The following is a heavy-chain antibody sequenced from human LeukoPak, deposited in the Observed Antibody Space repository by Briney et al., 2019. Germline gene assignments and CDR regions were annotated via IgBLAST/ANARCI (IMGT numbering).Heavy chain of an antibody. CDR3: ARGGGSYYRGVDY. V-gene: IGHV1-69*01. Sequence: SVKVSCKASGGTFSSYAISWVRQAPGQGLEWMGGIIPIFGTANYAQKFQGRVTITADESTSTAYMELSRLRSDDTAVYYCARGGGSYYRGVDYWGQGTLVTVSS. CDR1: GGTFSSYA. CDR2: IIPIFGTA. D-gene: IGHD1-26*01. J-gene: IGHJ4*02.